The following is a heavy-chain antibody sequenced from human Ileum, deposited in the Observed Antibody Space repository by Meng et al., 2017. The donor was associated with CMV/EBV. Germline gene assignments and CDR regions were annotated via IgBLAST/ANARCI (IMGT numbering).Heavy chain of an antibody. CDR2: IRTKPNSYAT. V-gene: IGHV3-73*01. J-gene: IGHJ4*02. D-gene: IGHD3-10*01. CDR1: GFTFSGSP. CDR3: SRRWEGLGNYYFD. Sequence: GESLKISCAASGFTFSGSPIHWVRQASGKGLEWVGRIRTKPNSYATAYAASMKGRFTISRDDSKNTAYLQMNSLKTEDTAVYHCSRRWEGLGNYYFDWGQGTLVTVSS.